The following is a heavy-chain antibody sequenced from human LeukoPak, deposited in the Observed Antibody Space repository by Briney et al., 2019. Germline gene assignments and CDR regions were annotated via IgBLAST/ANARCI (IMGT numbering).Heavy chain of an antibody. Sequence: ASVKVSCKAAGYTFTVYYMHWLRQAPGQGLEWMGWINPDSGGTNYAQEFQGRVTTTSDTSISTLYIALSRLRSDDTAVYYCARDRGQWIVAALGMDVWGQGTTVTVSS. CDR1: GYTFTVYY. D-gene: IGHD5-12*01. V-gene: IGHV1-2*02. J-gene: IGHJ6*02. CDR2: INPDSGGT. CDR3: ARDRGQWIVAALGMDV.